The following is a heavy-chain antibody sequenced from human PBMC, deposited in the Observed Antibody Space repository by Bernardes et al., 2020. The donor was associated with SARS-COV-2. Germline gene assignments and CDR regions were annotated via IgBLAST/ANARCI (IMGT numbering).Heavy chain of an antibody. Sequence: GGSLRLSCAASGFTFSSYWMHWVRQAPGKGLVWVSRINSDGSSTSYADSVKGRFTISRDNAKNTLYLQMNSLRAEDTAVYYCARGLWIQLWLGANWAPYGMDVWGQGTTVTVSS. J-gene: IGHJ6*02. CDR2: INSDGSST. D-gene: IGHD5-18*01. CDR1: GFTFSSYW. CDR3: ARGLWIQLWLGANWAPYGMDV. V-gene: IGHV3-74*01.